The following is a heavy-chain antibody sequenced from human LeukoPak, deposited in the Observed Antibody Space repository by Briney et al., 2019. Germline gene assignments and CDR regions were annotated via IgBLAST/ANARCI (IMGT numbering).Heavy chain of an antibody. CDR3: ARGPRDYGSGSYYNVLAFDY. CDR1: GGSISSGSYY. J-gene: IGHJ4*02. Sequence: PSQTLSLTCTVYGGSISSGSYYWNWIRQHPGMGLEWIGYIYHSGSTSYNPSLKSRVSISVDTSKNQFSLRLSSVTAADTAVYYCARGPRDYGSGSYYNVLAFDYWGQGTLVTVSS. V-gene: IGHV4-31*03. D-gene: IGHD3-10*01. CDR2: IYHSGST.